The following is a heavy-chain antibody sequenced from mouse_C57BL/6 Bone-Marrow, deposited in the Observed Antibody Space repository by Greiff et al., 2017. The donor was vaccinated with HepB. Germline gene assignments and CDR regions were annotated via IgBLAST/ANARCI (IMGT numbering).Heavy chain of an antibody. D-gene: IGHD1-1*01. CDR3: TREYYYWWYFDV. V-gene: IGHV1-5*01. Sequence: EVQLQQSGTVLARPGASVKMSCKTSGYTFTSYWMHWVKQRPGQGLEWIGAIYPGNSDTSYNQKFKGKAKLTAVTSASTAYMELSSLTNEDSAVYYCTREYYYWWYFDVWGTGTTVTVSS. CDR2: IYPGNSDT. CDR1: GYTFTSYW. J-gene: IGHJ1*03.